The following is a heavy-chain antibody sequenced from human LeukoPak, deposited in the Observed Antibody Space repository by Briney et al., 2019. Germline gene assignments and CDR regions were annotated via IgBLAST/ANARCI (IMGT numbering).Heavy chain of an antibody. CDR3: ASSRAEYYDSSGYYYSVDRKGYYFDY. Sequence: GGSLRLSCAASGFTFSSYSMNWVRQAPGKGLEWVSSISSSSSYIYYADSVEGRFTISRDNAKNSLYLQMNSLRAEDTAVYYCASSRAEYYDSSGYYYSVDRKGYYFDYWGQGALVTVSS. CDR1: GFTFSSYS. CDR2: ISSSSSYI. V-gene: IGHV3-21*01. D-gene: IGHD3-22*01. J-gene: IGHJ4*02.